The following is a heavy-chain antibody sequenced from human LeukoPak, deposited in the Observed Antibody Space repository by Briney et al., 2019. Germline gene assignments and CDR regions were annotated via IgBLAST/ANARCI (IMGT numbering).Heavy chain of an antibody. D-gene: IGHD5-18*01. J-gene: IGHJ3*02. CDR1: GGSISSSSYY. CDR2: IYHSGST. V-gene: IGHV4-39*07. Sequence: PSETLSLTCSVSGGSISSSSYYWGWVRQPPGKGLEWIGEIYHSGSTNYNPSLKSRVTISVDKSKNQFSLKLSSVTAADTAVYYCAQSGCSYGERAFDIWGQGTMVTVSS. CDR3: AQSGCSYGERAFDI.